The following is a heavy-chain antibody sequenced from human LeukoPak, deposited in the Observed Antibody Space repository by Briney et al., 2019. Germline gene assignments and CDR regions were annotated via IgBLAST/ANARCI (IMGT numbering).Heavy chain of an antibody. CDR2: IWYDGSNK. CDR1: GFTFSSYG. D-gene: IGHD5-18*01. Sequence: GRSLRLSCAASGFTFSSYGMHWVRQAPGKGLEGVAVIWYDGSNKYYADSVKGRFTISRDNSKNTLYLQMNSLRAEDTAVYYCAKDRGYSYGYMDVWGKGTTVTVSS. CDR3: AKDRGYSYGYMDV. J-gene: IGHJ6*03. V-gene: IGHV3-33*06.